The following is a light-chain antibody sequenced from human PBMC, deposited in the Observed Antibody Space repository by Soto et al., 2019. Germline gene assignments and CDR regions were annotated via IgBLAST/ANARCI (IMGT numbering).Light chain of an antibody. V-gene: IGKV3-15*01. Sequence: EFVLTQSPGTLSLSPGERATLSCRASQSVSSDLAWYQQKPGQAPRLLIHGASTRAIGIPARFSGSGSGTEFTLTISSLQSEDFAVYYCQQHNIWPPTFGHGRRLEIK. CDR2: GAS. J-gene: IGKJ5*01. CDR1: QSVSSD. CDR3: QQHNIWPPT.